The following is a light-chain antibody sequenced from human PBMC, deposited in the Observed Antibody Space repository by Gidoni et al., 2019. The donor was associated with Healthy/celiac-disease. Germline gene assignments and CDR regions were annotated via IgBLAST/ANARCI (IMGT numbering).Light chain of an antibody. Sequence: DIQMTQSPSTLAASVGDRVTITCRASQSISSWLAWYQQKPGKAPKLLIYKASSLESGVPSRFSGRGSGTEFTLTISSLQHDDFATYYCQQYNSYSPIFGPGTKVDIK. CDR3: QQYNSYSPI. CDR1: QSISSW. CDR2: KAS. J-gene: IGKJ3*01. V-gene: IGKV1-5*03.